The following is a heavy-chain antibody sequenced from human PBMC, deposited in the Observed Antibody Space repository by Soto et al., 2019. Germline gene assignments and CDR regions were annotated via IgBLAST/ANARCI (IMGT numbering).Heavy chain of an antibody. CDR2: IYPGDSDT. J-gene: IGHJ4*02. Sequence: PGESLKISCTGSGYRFSTYWIAWVRQMPGKGLEWMGIIYPGDSDTRYSPSFQGQVTISVDKSISTAYLRWRSLKASDTAMYYCARQDDILTGNVDYWGQGTLVTVSS. CDR1: GYRFSTYW. D-gene: IGHD3-9*01. V-gene: IGHV5-51*01. CDR3: ARQDDILTGNVDY.